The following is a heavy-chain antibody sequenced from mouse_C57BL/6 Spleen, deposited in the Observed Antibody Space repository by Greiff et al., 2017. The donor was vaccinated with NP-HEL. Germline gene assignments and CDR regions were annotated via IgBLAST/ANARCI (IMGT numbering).Heavy chain of an antibody. CDR3: ARVDDYGAY. CDR1: GYTFTDYY. J-gene: IGHJ3*01. Sequence: QVQLQQSGAELVRPGASVKLSCKASGYTFTDYYINWVKQRPGHGLEWIARIYPGSGNTYYNEKFKGKATLTAEKSSSTAYMQLSSLTSEDSAVYFCARVDDYGAYWGQGTLVTVSA. CDR2: IYPGSGNT. V-gene: IGHV1-76*01. D-gene: IGHD2-4*01.